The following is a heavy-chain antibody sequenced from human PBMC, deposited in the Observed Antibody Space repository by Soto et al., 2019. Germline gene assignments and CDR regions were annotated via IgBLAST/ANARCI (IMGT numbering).Heavy chain of an antibody. J-gene: IGHJ4*02. CDR3: ARVFCGGKCYPNY. CDR1: GGSISSGGYY. CDR2: IYYSGST. D-gene: IGHD2-21*01. V-gene: IGHV4-31*02. Sequence: LCGGSISSGGYYWSWIRQHPGKGLEWIGYIYYSGSTYYNPSLKSRVTISLDTSKNQFSLKLSSVTAADTAVYYCARVFCGGKCYPNYWGQGTLVTVSS.